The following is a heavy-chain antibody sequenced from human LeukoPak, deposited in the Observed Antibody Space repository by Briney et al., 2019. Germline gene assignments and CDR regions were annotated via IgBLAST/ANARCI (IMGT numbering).Heavy chain of an antibody. Sequence: PGGSLRLSCAASGFTFSSYEMNWVRQAPGKGLEWVSYISSSGSTIYYADSVKGRFTIPRDNAKNSLYLQMNSLRAEDTAVYYCARAVPTGYSSGWSVFDYWGQGTLVTVSS. D-gene: IGHD6-19*01. V-gene: IGHV3-48*03. CDR2: ISSSGSTI. CDR1: GFTFSSYE. CDR3: ARAVPTGYSSGWSVFDY. J-gene: IGHJ4*02.